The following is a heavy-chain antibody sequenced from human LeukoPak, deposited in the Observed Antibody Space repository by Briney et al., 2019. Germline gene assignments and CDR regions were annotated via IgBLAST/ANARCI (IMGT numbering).Heavy chain of an antibody. D-gene: IGHD3-10*01. CDR1: GFTFSSYE. V-gene: IGHV3-48*03. J-gene: IGHJ4*02. CDR2: ISSSGSTI. CDR3: ARRAATMVRGVILSYFDY. Sequence: GGSLILSCAASGFTFSSYEMNWVRQAPGRGLEWVSYISSSGSTIYYADSVKGRFTISRYNAKNSLYLQMNSLRAEDTAVYYCARRAATMVRGVILSYFDYWGQGTLVTVSS.